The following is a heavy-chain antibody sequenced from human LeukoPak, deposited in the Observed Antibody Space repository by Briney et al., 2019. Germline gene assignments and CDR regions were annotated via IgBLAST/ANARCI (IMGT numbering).Heavy chain of an antibody. J-gene: IGHJ4*02. V-gene: IGHV1-2*02. CDR1: GYTFTGYY. CDR3: AKVQPGDIVVVPAAVNFDY. D-gene: IGHD2-2*01. CDR2: INPNSGGT. Sequence: ASVKVSCKASGYTFTGYYMHWVRQAPGQGLEWMGWINPNSGGTNYAQKFQGRVTMTRDTSISTAYMELSRLRAEDTAVYYCAKVQPGDIVVVPAAVNFDYWGQGTLVTVSS.